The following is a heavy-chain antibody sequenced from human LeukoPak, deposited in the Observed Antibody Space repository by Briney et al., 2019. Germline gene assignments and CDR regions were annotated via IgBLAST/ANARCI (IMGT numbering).Heavy chain of an antibody. J-gene: IGHJ4*02. CDR3: ARRRDGYNEDFFDY. V-gene: IGHV4-61*09. Sequence: SETLSLTCTVSGGSISSGFYDWYWIRQPAGKGLEWIGHIYTSKSMNYNPSLKSRVTISVDTSKNQFSLKLTSVTAADTAVYYCARRRDGYNEDFFDYWGQGTLVTVSS. D-gene: IGHD5-24*01. CDR1: GGSISSGFYD. CDR2: IYTSKSM.